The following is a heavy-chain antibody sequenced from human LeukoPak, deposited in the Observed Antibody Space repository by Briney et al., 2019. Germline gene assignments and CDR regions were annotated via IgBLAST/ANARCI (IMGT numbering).Heavy chain of an antibody. CDR2: IYYSGST. J-gene: IGHJ3*02. Sequence: SQTLSLTCTVSGGSISSGFYYWSWIRQHPGKGLEWIGYIYYSGSTSYNPSLKSRVTISVDTSKNQFSLKLNSVTAADTVVYYCARDRRAGLNAFDIWGQGTMVTVSS. D-gene: IGHD3-22*01. CDR1: GGSISSGFYY. V-gene: IGHV4-31*03. CDR3: ARDRRAGLNAFDI.